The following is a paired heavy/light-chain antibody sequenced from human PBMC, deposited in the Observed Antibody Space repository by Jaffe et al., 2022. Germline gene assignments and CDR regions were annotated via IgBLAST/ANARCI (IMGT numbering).Heavy chain of an antibody. Sequence: QVQLVESGGGVVQPGRSLRLSCAASGFTFSSYGMHWVRQAPGKGLEWVAVISYDGSNKYYADSVKGRFTISRDNSKNTLYLQMNSLRAEDTAVYYCAKVLRRYNWNAGDAFDIWGQGTMVTVSS. CDR2: ISYDGSNK. D-gene: IGHD1-20*01. V-gene: IGHV3-30*18. CDR1: GFTFSSYG. J-gene: IGHJ3*02. CDR3: AKVLRRYNWNAGDAFDI.
Light chain of an antibody. V-gene: IGKV1-16*02. CDR1: QGISNY. Sequence: DIQMTQSPSSLSASVGDRVTITCRASQGISNYLAWFQQKPGKAPKSLIYAASSLQSGVPSKFSGSGSGTDFTLTISSLQPEDFATYYCQQYNSYPQTFGQGTKLEIK. CDR3: QQYNSYPQT. CDR2: AAS. J-gene: IGKJ2*01.